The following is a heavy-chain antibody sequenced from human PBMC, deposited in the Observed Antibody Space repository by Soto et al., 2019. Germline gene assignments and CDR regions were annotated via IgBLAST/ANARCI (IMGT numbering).Heavy chain of an antibody. CDR3: ARGPDYFGSFDP. V-gene: IGHV4-34*01. CDR2: INQSGST. Sequence: QVQLQQWGAGLLKPSETLSLTCAVYGGSFSVYYWSWIRQPPGKGLEWIGEINQSGSTNYNASLKSLVTISVYTSNNQFSLDLSSVTAADTAVYYCARGPDYFGSFDPWGPGTLVTVSS. D-gene: IGHD3-10*01. J-gene: IGHJ5*02. CDR1: GGSFSVYY.